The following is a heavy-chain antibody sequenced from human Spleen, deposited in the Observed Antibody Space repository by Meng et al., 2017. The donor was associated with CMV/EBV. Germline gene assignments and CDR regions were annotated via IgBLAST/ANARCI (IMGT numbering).Heavy chain of an antibody. CDR3: AIGEGYCSSTRCYTTAFDI. D-gene: IGHD2-2*02. CDR1: GYTFTSYY. CDR2: INHSGGST. V-gene: IGHV1-46*01. J-gene: IGHJ3*02. Sequence: ASVKVSCKASGYTFTSYYMHWVRQAPGQGLEWMGIINHSGGSTSYAQKFQGRVTMTRDTSTSTVYMELSSLRSEDTAVYYCAIGEGYCSSTRCYTTAFDIWGQGTMVTVSS.